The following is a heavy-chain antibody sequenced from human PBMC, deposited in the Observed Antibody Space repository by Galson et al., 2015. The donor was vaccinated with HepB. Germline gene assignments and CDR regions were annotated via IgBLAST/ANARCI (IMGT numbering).Heavy chain of an antibody. V-gene: IGHV1-46*01. CDR3: ARDGRLRLVLFSY. J-gene: IGHJ4*02. Sequence: SVKVSCKASGSTFTSYYMHWVRQAPGQGLEWMGIINPSGGSTSYAQKFQGRVTMTRDTSTSTVYMVLSSLRSEDTAVYYCARDGRLRLVLFSYWGQGTLVTVSS. CDR1: GSTFTSYY. CDR2: INPSGGST. D-gene: IGHD6-19*01.